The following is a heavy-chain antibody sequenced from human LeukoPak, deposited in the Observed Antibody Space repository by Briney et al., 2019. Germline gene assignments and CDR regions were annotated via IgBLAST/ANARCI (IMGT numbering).Heavy chain of an antibody. CDR2: VFNNGGT. V-gene: IGHV4-59*01. D-gene: IGHD5-12*01. Sequence: SETLSLTCTVSGGPIGSYHWNWIRQPSGKGLEWIGIVFNNGGTKHNPPLKSRVAISVDTSKNQFALKLTSVTAADTAVYYCVASYGGYVLDYWGQGALVIVSS. CDR1: GGPIGSYH. J-gene: IGHJ4*02. CDR3: VASYGGYVLDY.